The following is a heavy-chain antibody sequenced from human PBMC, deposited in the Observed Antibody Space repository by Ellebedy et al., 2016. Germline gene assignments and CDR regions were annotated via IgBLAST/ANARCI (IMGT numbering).Heavy chain of an antibody. J-gene: IGHJ4*02. CDR2: ISGGGDTT. CDR1: GFAFKSFF. D-gene: IGHD4-17*01. V-gene: IGHV3-23*01. CDR3: YYGHYSGS. Sequence: GGSLRLXXAASGFAFKSFFMSWVRQAPGGGLEWISTISGGGDTTFSADSVKGRFTISRDNSRNTLYLQMNSLRVDDTAVYYCYYGHYSGSWGQGTLVTVSS.